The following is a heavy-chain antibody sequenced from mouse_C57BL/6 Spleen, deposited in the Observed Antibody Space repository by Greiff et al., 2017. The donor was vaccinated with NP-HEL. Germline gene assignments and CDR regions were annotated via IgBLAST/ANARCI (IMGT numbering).Heavy chain of an antibody. J-gene: IGHJ2*01. CDR2: ISSGSSTI. Sequence: EVQLVESGGGLVKPGGSLKLSCAASGFTFSDYGMHWVRQAPEKGLEWVAYISSGSSTIYYADTVKGRFTISRDNAKNTLFLQMTSLRSEDTAMYYCARRHYGNYFDYWGQGTTLTVSS. CDR3: ARRHYGNYFDY. CDR1: GFTFSDYG. V-gene: IGHV5-17*01. D-gene: IGHD2-1*01.